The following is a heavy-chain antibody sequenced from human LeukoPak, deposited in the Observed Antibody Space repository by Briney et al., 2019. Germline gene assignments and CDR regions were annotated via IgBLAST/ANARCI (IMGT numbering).Heavy chain of an antibody. CDR1: GFTFSSYA. Sequence: GGSLRLSCAASGFTFSSYAMSWVRQAPGKGLEWVSAISGSGGSTYYADSVKGRFTISRDNSKNTLYLQMNSLRAEDTAVYYCAEDGSSGWYFDYWGQGTLVTVSS. CDR2: ISGSGGST. V-gene: IGHV3-23*01. J-gene: IGHJ4*02. D-gene: IGHD6-19*01. CDR3: AEDGSSGWYFDY.